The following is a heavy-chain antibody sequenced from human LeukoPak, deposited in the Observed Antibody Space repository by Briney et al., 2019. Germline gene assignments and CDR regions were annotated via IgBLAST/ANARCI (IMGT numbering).Heavy chain of an antibody. CDR1: GGSISSYY. V-gene: IGHV4-59*01. CDR2: IYYSGST. CDR3: ARSGAYGGYVAPFGY. D-gene: IGHD5-12*01. Sequence: PSETLSLTCTVSGGSISSYYWSWIRQPPGKGLEWIGYIYYSGSTNYNPSLKSRVTISVDTSKNQFSLKLGSVTAADTAVYYCARSGAYGGYVAPFGYWGQGTLVTVSS. J-gene: IGHJ4*02.